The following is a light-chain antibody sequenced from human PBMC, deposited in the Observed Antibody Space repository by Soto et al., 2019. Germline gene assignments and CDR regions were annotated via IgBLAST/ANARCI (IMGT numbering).Light chain of an antibody. CDR2: GNS. CDR3: QPYDSSLSGSTAYV. J-gene: IGLJ1*01. V-gene: IGLV1-40*01. Sequence: QSAPRQPPPEGGAPGPLGPLSRSWSSANIGGGYDVHWYQQLPGTAPKLLIYGNSNRPSGVPDRFSGSKSGTSASLAITGLQVEHEADYYCQPYDSSLSGSTAYVFGTGTKVTGL. CDR1: SANIGGGYD.